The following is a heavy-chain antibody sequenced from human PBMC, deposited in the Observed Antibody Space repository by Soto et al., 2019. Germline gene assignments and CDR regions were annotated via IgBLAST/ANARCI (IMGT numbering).Heavy chain of an antibody. V-gene: IGHV3-74*01. CDR3: ARVRVGEVFVGMDV. Sequence: EVQLVESGGGLVQPGGSLRLSCAASGFTFSSYWMHWVRQAPGKGLVWVPRINSDGSSTSYADSVKGRFTISRDNAKNTLYLQMNSLRAEDMAVYYCARVRVGEVFVGMDVWGQGTTVTVSS. CDR2: INSDGSST. CDR1: GFTFSSYW. J-gene: IGHJ6*02. D-gene: IGHD3-10*01.